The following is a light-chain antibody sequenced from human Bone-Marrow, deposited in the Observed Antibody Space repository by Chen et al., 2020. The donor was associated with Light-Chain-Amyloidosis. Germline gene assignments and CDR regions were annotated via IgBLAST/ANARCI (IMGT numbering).Light chain of an antibody. CDR1: NIGSTS. CDR2: DDS. CDR3: QVWDRGSDRPV. Sequence: SYVLTQPSSVSVAPGQTATIARGGNNIGSTSVHWYQQTPGQAPLLVVYDDSDRPSGIPERLSGSKSGNTATLAISGVEAGDEADYYCQVWDRGSDRPVFGGGTKLTVL. J-gene: IGLJ3*02. V-gene: IGLV3-21*02.